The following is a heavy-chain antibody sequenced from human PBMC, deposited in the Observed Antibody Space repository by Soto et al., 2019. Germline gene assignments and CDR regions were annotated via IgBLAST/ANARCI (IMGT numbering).Heavy chain of an antibody. Sequence: ASVKVSCKASGYTFTSYYMHWVRQAPGQGLEWMGIINPSGGSTSYAQKFQGRVTMTRDTSKNQFSLKLSSVTAADTAVYYCARGHAITMIVVVITTFRAGWFDPWGQGTLVTVSS. CDR1: GYTFTSYY. CDR2: INPSGGST. J-gene: IGHJ5*02. CDR3: ARGHAITMIVVVITTFRAGWFDP. V-gene: IGHV1-46*01. D-gene: IGHD3-22*01.